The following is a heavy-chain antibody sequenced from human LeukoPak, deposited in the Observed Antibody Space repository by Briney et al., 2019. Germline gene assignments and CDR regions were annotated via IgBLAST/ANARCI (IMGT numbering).Heavy chain of an antibody. CDR3: ARDTHYYCMGV. J-gene: IGHJ6*02. CDR2: IYYKGST. Sequence: SDTLSLTCTVSGGSISSYYWSWVRQPPGKGLEWSGYIYYKGSTNYYPALKSRVTISIASSNNQFSLRLSSVTAADTAVYYCARDTHYYCMGVWGQGTTVTVSS. V-gene: IGHV4-59*01. CDR1: GGSISSYY.